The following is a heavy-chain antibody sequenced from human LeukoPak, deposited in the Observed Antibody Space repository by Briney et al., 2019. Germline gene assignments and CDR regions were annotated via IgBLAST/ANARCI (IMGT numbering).Heavy chain of an antibody. CDR1: GFTFSSYA. J-gene: IGHJ5*02. CDR3: AKDTSSWRINWFDP. Sequence: GGSLRLSCAASGFTFSSYAMSWVRQAPGKGLEWVSGIRGSGGSTYHVDSVKGRFTISRDNSKNTLFLQMNSLRAEDTAVYYCAKDTSSWRINWFDPWGQGTLVTVSS. V-gene: IGHV3-23*01. CDR2: IRGSGGST. D-gene: IGHD6-13*01.